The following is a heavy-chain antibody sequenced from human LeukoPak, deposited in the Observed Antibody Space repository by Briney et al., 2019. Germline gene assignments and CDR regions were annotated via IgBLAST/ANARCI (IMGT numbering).Heavy chain of an antibody. J-gene: IGHJ5*02. D-gene: IGHD2-15*01. CDR2: IIPIFGTA. Sequence: SVKVSCKASGGTFSSYAISWVRQAPGQGLEWMGGIIPIFGTANYAQKFQGRVTITTDESTSIAYMELSSLRSEDTAVYYCARDLGGLLTGDNWFDPWGQGTLVTVSS. CDR3: ARDLGGLLTGDNWFDP. CDR1: GGTFSSYA. V-gene: IGHV1-69*05.